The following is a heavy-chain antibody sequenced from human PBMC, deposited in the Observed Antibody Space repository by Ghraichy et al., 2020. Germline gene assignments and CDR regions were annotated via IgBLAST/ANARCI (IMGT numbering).Heavy chain of an antibody. Sequence: GGSLRLSCAVSGFAFGSYNMNWVRQAPGKALEWVSYISMSSSIIYYADSVKGRFTISRDDAKSSLYLQMNSLKDEDTAVYYCARGHSSFSHNQYNGSDYLGRGTRVTVSS. CDR2: ISMSSSII. CDR3: ARGHSSFSHNQYNGSDY. D-gene: IGHD1-26*01. CDR1: GFAFGSYN. J-gene: IGHJ4*02. V-gene: IGHV3-48*02.